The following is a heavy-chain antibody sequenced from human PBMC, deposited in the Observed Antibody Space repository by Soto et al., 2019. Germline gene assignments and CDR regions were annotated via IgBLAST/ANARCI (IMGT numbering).Heavy chain of an antibody. CDR1: GFTFSSYG. D-gene: IGHD4-17*01. V-gene: IGHV3-30*18. J-gene: IGHJ5*02. CDR3: AKDKGPMTTVTRNRFDP. Sequence: PGGSLRLSCAASGFTFSSYGMHWVRQAPGKGLEWVAVISYDGSNKYYADSVKGRFTISRDNSKNTLYLQMNSLRAEDTAVYYCAKDKGPMTTVTRNRFDPWGQGPMVTVSS. CDR2: ISYDGSNK.